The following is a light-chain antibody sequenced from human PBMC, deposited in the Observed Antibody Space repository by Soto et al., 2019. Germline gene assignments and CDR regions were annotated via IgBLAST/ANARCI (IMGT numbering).Light chain of an antibody. J-gene: IGLJ3*02. CDR3: SSYTSSSTSRV. CDR2: EVS. CDR1: SSGVGGYNY. Sequence: QSALTQPASVSGSPGQSITISCTGTSSGVGGYNYVSWYQQHPGKAPKLMIYEVSNRPSGVSNRFSGSKSGNTASLTISGLQAEDESEYYCSSYTSSSTSRVFGGGTKLTVL. V-gene: IGLV2-14*01.